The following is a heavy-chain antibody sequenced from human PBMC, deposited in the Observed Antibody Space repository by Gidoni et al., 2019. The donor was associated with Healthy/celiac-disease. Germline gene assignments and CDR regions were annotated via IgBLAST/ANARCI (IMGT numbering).Heavy chain of an antibody. D-gene: IGHD6-6*01. CDR2: IDPSDSYT. J-gene: IGHJ4*02. Sequence: DVHLVQSGAEVQKPGEYLMISCKGSGSSFNSYWISWVRQMPGQGLEWKGRIDPSDSYTNYSPSFQGHVTISAYKSISTAYLQWSSLKASDTAMYYCARLAYSSSSGSDYWGQGTLVTVSS. V-gene: IGHV5-10-1*03. CDR3: ARLAYSSSSGSDY. CDR1: GSSFNSYW.